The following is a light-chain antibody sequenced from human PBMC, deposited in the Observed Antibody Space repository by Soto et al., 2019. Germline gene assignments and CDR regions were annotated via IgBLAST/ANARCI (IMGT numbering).Light chain of an antibody. CDR1: QSVIGS. V-gene: IGKV3-15*01. CDR3: QQYNNWPQT. Sequence: EIVLTQSPGTLSLSPGERATLSCRASQSVIGSLSWYQHKPCHAPRLLIYGASTRATGIPARFSGSGSGNEFTLTISRLQYEDFAVYYCQQYNNWPQTFGQGTKVDIK. CDR2: GAS. J-gene: IGKJ1*01.